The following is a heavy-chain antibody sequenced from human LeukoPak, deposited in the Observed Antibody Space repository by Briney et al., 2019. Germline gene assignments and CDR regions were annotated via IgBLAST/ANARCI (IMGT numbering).Heavy chain of an antibody. D-gene: IGHD3-3*01. CDR1: GGSITSSSYY. V-gene: IGHV4-39*01. J-gene: IGHJ6*02. Sequence: SETLSLTCTVSGGSITSSSYYWGWIRQPPGKGLEWIGNIYYSGNTYYNPSLKSRVTISVDTSKDQFSLRLSSVTAADTAVYYCARHHDFWSAYRNCYYGMDVWGQGTTVTVSS. CDR2: IYYSGNT. CDR3: ARHHDFWSAYRNCYYGMDV.